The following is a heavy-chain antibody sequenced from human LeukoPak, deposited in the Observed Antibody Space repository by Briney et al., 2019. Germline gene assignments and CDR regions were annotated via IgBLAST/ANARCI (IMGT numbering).Heavy chain of an antibody. CDR1: GGSISSGGYY. J-gene: IGHJ4*02. D-gene: IGHD6-13*01. V-gene: IGHV4-31*03. CDR3: ARVVAAGRDYYFDY. CDR2: IYYSGST. Sequence: SETLSLTCTVSGGSISSGGYYWSWIRQHPGKGLEWIGYIYYSGSTYYNPSLKSRVTISVDTSKSQFSLKLSSVTAADTAVYYCARVVAAGRDYYFDYWGQGTLVTVSS.